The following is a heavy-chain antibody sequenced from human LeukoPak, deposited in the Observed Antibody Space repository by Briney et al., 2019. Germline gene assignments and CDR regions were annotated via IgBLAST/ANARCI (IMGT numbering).Heavy chain of an antibody. CDR2: IYHSGST. D-gene: IGHD1-26*01. Sequence: PSETLSLTCTVSGGSISSGGYYWSWIRQPPGKGLEWIGYIYHSGSTYYNPSLKSRVTISVDRSKNQFSLKLSSVTAADTAVYYCARYSELPYYYYYMDVWGKGTTVTVSS. CDR3: ARYSELPYYYYYMDV. CDR1: GGSISSGGYY. V-gene: IGHV4-30-2*01. J-gene: IGHJ6*03.